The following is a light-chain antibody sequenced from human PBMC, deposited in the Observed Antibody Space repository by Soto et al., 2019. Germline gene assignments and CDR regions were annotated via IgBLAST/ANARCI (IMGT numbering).Light chain of an antibody. CDR3: LQHNSYPFT. CDR1: QEIRNA. CDR2: GAS. V-gene: IGKV1-17*01. Sequence: DIQMTPSPSSLSASVGDRFTITCRASQEIRNALGWYQQKPGKAPKRLIYGASSLQSGVPSRFSGSRSGTEFTLTISSLQPEDFAPYYCLQHNSYPFTFGPGTKVDIE. J-gene: IGKJ3*01.